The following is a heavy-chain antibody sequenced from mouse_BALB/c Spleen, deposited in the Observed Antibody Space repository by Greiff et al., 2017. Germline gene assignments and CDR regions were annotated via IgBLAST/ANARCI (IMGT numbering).Heavy chain of an antibody. Sequence: VQVVESGPGLVAPSQSLSITCTVSGFSLTSYGVHWVRQPPGKGLEWLGVIWAGGSTNYNSALMSRLSISKDNSKSQVFLKMNSLQTDDTAMYYCARDQGYDSWFAYWGQGTLVTVSA. D-gene: IGHD2-2*01. CDR2: IWAGGST. CDR1: GFSLTSYG. CDR3: ARDQGYDSWFAY. V-gene: IGHV2-9*02. J-gene: IGHJ3*01.